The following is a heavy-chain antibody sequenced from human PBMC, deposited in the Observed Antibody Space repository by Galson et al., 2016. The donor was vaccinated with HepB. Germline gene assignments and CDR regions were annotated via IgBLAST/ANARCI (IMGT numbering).Heavy chain of an antibody. CDR3: VRDRRLQGLDY. D-gene: IGHD5-24*01. V-gene: IGHV4-31*03. Sequence: TLSLTCTVSGDSITSGGYYWSWVRQHPGKGLEWIGYIYHSGRAYYNPSLKSRLSMSVDTSKNQFSLKLNYLAAADTAIYYCVRDRRLQGLDYWGQGILVTVSS. J-gene: IGHJ4*02. CDR1: GDSITSGGYY. CDR2: IYHSGRA.